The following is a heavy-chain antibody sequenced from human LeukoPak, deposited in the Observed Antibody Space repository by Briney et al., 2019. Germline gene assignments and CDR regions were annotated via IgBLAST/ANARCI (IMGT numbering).Heavy chain of an antibody. J-gene: IGHJ4*02. Sequence: SETLSLTCTVSGEPITSGDYYWSWIRQDPGKGLEWIGYIHHGESTDYNPSLQSRVTISVDSSKNQFSLKLSSVTSADTAVYYCAASIMTTVITFLYWGQGTLVSVSS. CDR2: IHHGEST. D-gene: IGHD3-16*01. V-gene: IGHV4-31*03. CDR1: GEPITSGDYY. CDR3: AASIMTTVITFLY.